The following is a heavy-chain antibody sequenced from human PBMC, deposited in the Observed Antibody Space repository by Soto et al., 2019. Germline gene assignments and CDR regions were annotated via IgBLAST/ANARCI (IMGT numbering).Heavy chain of an antibody. CDR3: ARAVWFGELLYDYYYYYGMDV. CDR2: INHSGSI. Sequence: PSVPRSHTCTVYDGSYSGYDGSWIRQTPGQGLEWIGEINHSGSINYNPSLKSRVTISVDTSKNQFSLKLSSVTAADTAVYYCARAVWFGELLYDYYYYYGMDVWCQGITVTVS. CDR1: DGSYSGYD. V-gene: IGHV4-34*01. D-gene: IGHD3-10*01. J-gene: IGHJ6*02.